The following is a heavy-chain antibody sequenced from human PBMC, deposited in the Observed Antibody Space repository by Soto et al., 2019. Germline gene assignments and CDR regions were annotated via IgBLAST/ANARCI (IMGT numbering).Heavy chain of an antibody. V-gene: IGHV1-69*06. CDR3: AGVASGSTWDYFDY. CDR2: IVPVFGRV. D-gene: IGHD3-10*01. Sequence: QVHLVQSGAEVRKPGSSVRVSCKASGDTFTKYAISWLRQAPGQGLGWMGGIVPVFGRVTYAQRFQDRVSIIADKSTATSYLEVTSLTADDTAVYYCAGVASGSTWDYFDYWGEGTLVTVSS. CDR1: GDTFTKYA. J-gene: IGHJ4*02.